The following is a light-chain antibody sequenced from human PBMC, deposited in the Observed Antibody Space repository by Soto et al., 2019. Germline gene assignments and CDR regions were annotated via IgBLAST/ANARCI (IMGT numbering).Light chain of an antibody. CDR2: RAS. Sequence: DIQMTQSPSTLSVSVGDTVTVTCRASQSVSGWLAWYQQKPGEAPKLLIYRASSLLGGVPSRFSGSGSGTDFTLTINRVEPEDFAVYYCQYYGSSHSNTFGQGTRLEI. CDR1: QSVSGW. CDR3: QYYGSSHSNT. J-gene: IGKJ5*01. V-gene: IGKV1-5*01.